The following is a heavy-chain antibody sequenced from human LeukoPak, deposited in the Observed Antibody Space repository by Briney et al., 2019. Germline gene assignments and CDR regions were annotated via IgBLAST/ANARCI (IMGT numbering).Heavy chain of an antibody. CDR3: AREPQMIVVVKGAFDI. V-gene: IGHV3-21*01. CDR2: ISSSSSYI. Sequence: GGSLRLSCAASGFTFSSYSTNWVRQAPGKGLEWVSSISSSSSYIYYADSVKGRFTISRDNAKNSLYLQMNSLRAEDTAVYYCAREPQMIVVVKGAFDIWGQGTMVTVSS. J-gene: IGHJ3*02. CDR1: GFTFSSYS. D-gene: IGHD3-22*01.